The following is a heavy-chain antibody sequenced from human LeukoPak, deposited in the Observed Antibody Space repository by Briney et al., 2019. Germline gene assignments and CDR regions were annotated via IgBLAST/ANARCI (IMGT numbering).Heavy chain of an antibody. CDR1: GFTFSSYA. CDR3: AKGEPHYYGSGSYYPHYFDY. V-gene: IGHV3-23*01. Sequence: GGSLRLSCAASGFTFSSYAMSWVRQAPGKGLEWVSAISGSGGSTYCADSVKGRFTISRDNSKNTLYLQMNSLRAEDTAVYYCAKGEPHYYGSGSYYPHYFDYWGQGTLVTVSS. D-gene: IGHD3-10*01. CDR2: ISGSGGST. J-gene: IGHJ4*02.